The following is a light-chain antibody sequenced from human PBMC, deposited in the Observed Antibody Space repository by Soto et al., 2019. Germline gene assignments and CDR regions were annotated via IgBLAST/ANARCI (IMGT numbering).Light chain of an antibody. Sequence: EIVMTQSPATLSVSPGERATLSCRASQSVSSNLAWYQQKPGQAPRLLIYGASTRATGIPARFSGSGSGTEFTLTISSLQSEDFAVYNCQQYNNWPALTFCGGTKVEIK. CDR3: QQYNNWPALT. J-gene: IGKJ4*01. CDR2: GAS. CDR1: QSVSSN. V-gene: IGKV3-15*01.